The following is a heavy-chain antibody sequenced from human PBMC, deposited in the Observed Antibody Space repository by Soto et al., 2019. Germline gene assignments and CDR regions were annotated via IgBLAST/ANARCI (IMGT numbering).Heavy chain of an antibody. D-gene: IGHD3-10*01. Sequence: GGSLELSCAASGFIFSIYWVHWVRQAPGKGLVWVSHINSDGSSTTYADSVKGRFTISRDNAKNTLYLQMNSLRAEDTAVYYCTRDFYGSGSYPPDYWGQGTLVTVSS. J-gene: IGHJ4*02. CDR3: TRDFYGSGSYPPDY. CDR2: INSDGSST. CDR1: GFIFSIYW. V-gene: IGHV3-74*01.